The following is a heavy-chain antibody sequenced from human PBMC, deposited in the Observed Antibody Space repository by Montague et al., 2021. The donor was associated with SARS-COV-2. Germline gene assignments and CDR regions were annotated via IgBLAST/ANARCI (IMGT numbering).Heavy chain of an antibody. CDR3: VREKYYFDDSGSK. Sequence: SETLSLTCAVSGVSISSGSYPLRCSRQTPGKGPEWMGYIYHTWCTDYNPSLKSRVTLSIDTSKNQFSLNLTSVTAADTTVYYCVREKYYFDDSGSKWGQGT. CDR2: IYHTWCT. D-gene: IGHD3-22*01. CDR1: GVSISSGSYP. V-gene: IGHV4-61*01. J-gene: IGHJ4*02.